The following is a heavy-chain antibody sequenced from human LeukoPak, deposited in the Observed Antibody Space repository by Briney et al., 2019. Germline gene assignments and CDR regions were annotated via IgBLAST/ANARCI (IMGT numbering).Heavy chain of an antibody. CDR2: IYYSGST. D-gene: IGHD6-19*01. V-gene: IGHV4-31*03. CDR3: ARGNRYSSGWYFDY. Sequence: SETLSLTCTVSGGSISSGGYYWSWIRQHPGKGLEWIGYIYYSGSTYYNPSLKSRVTMSVDTSKNQFSLRLSSVTAADTAVYYCARGNRYSSGWYFDYWGQGTLVTVSS. CDR1: GGSISSGGYY. J-gene: IGHJ4*02.